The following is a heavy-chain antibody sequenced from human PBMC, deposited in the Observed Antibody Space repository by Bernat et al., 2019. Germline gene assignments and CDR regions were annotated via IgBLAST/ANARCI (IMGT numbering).Heavy chain of an antibody. D-gene: IGHD6-13*01. J-gene: IGHJ6*02. CDR3: ARSQSGDYSSSWYSHYYYYGMDV. V-gene: IGHV3-48*02. CDR1: GFTFSSYS. CDR2: ISSSSSTI. Sequence: EVQLVESGGGLVKPGGSLRLSCAASGFTFSSYSMNWVRQAPGKGLEWVSYISSSSSTIYYADSVKGRFTISRDNAKNSLYLQMNSLRDEDTAVYYCARSQSGDYSSSWYSHYYYYGMDVWGQGTTVTVSS.